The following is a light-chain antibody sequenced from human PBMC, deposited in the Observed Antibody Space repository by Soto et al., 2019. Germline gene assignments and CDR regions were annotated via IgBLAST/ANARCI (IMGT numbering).Light chain of an antibody. J-gene: IGLJ2*01. CDR2: DVN. CDR1: SSDIGVYNF. V-gene: IGLV2-14*01. CDR3: SSYATSTV. Sequence: QSVLTQPASVSGSPGQSITISCTGTSSDIGVYNFVSWYQQHPGKAPKLMIYDVNLRPSGVSDRFSGSKSGNTASLTISGLQAEDEAHYYCSSYATSTVLGGGTKLTVL.